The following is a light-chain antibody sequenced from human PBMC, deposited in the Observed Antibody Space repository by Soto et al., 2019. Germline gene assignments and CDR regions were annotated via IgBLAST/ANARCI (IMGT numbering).Light chain of an antibody. V-gene: IGKV1-5*03. CDR2: RAS. CDR1: QNINTW. CDR3: QHYDTYSGT. J-gene: IGKJ3*01. Sequence: DIQMTQSPSTLSASVGDRVTITCRASQNINTWLAWYQQKPGKAPKLLIYRASSLESGVPSRFSGSGSGTEFTLTISSLQPEDFSTYYFQHYDTYSGTFGPGTKVDVK.